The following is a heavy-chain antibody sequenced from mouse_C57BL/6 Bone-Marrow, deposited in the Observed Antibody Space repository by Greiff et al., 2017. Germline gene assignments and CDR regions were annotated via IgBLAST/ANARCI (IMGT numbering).Heavy chain of an antibody. V-gene: IGHV14-4*01. Sequence: VQLQQSGAELVRPGASVKLSCTASGFNITDDYMHWVKQRPEQGLEWIGWIDPENGDTEYASKFKGKATITADTSSNTAYLQLSSLTSEDTAVYSCTTIDYDGLPWFAYWGQGTLVTVSA. CDR1: GFNITDDY. D-gene: IGHD2-4*01. J-gene: IGHJ3*01. CDR2: IDPENGDT. CDR3: TTIDYDGLPWFAY.